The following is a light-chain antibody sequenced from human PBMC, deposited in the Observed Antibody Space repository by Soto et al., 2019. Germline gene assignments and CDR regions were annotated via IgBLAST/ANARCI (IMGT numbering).Light chain of an antibody. Sequence: DIQMTQSPSTLSASVGYRVTIACRASQSISSWLAWYQQKPGKAPELLIYAASTLQSGVPSRFSGSGSGTDFTLTISCLQSEAFATYYCQQYYSFPLTFGGGTKVDIK. CDR1: QSISSW. CDR2: AAS. CDR3: QQYYSFPLT. J-gene: IGKJ4*01. V-gene: IGKV1-5*01.